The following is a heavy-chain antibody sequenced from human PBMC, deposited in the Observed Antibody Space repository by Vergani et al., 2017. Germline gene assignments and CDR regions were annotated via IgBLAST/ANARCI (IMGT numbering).Heavy chain of an antibody. V-gene: IGHV4-30-4*01. CDR1: GGSISSGDYY. Sequence: QVQLQESGPGLVKPSQTLSLTCTVSGGSISSGDYYWSWIRQPPGNGLDWIGYIYYSWSPYYNPSLKSRVTISGDTSKNQFSLKLSSVTAADTAVYYCARVRRDDSSGYYYYYGMDVWGQGTTVTVSS. CDR2: IYYSWSP. J-gene: IGHJ6*02. D-gene: IGHD3-22*01. CDR3: ARVRRDDSSGYYYYYGMDV.